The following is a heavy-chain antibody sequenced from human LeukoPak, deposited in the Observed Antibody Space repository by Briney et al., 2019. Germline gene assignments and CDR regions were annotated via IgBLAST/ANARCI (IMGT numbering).Heavy chain of an antibody. J-gene: IGHJ4*02. CDR1: GFTFSSYA. D-gene: IGHD3-9*01. V-gene: IGHV3-23*01. CDR2: ISGSGGST. CDR3: AKVGLRYFDWLLSLFDY. Sequence: PGASLRLSCAASGFTFSSYAMSWVRQAPGKGLERVSAISGSGGSTYYADSVKGRFTISRDNSKNTLYLQMNSLRAEDTAVYYCAKVGLRYFDWLLSLFDYWGQGTLVTVSS.